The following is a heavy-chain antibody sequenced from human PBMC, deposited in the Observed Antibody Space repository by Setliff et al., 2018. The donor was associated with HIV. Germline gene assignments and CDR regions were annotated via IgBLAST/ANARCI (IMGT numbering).Heavy chain of an antibody. J-gene: IGHJ3*02. Sequence: SVKVSCKSSGGSFNTSAINWVRQAHGQGLEWMGGIISIFDKANYAQKFHGRLTITADDSTRTVYMELNSLGSGDTAVYYCARGGVRGYSYGEAFDIWGQGTLVTVS. V-gene: IGHV1-69*13. D-gene: IGHD5-18*01. CDR3: ARGGVRGYSYGEAFDI. CDR1: GGSFNTSA. CDR2: IISIFDKA.